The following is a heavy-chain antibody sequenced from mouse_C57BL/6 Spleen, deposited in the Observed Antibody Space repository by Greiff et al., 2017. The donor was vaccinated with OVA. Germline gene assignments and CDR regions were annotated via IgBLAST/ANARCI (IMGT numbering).Heavy chain of an antibody. CDR1: GYAFSSSW. D-gene: IGHD1-1*01. J-gene: IGHJ2*01. Sequence: QVQLQQSGPELVKPGASVKISCKASGYAFSSSWMNWVKQRPGKGLEWIGRIYPGDGDTNYNGKFKGKATLTADKSSSTAYMQLSSLTSEDSAVYFCARLRVVAWRDFDYWGQGTTLTVSS. CDR2: IYPGDGDT. V-gene: IGHV1-82*01. CDR3: ARLRVVAWRDFDY.